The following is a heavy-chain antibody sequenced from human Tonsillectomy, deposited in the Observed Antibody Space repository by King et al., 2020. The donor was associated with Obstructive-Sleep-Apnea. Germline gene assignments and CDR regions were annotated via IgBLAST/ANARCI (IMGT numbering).Heavy chain of an antibody. D-gene: IGHD3-10*01. CDR1: GFTFSDYW. CDR3: SRDSFYGSGSHPKIYYGMDV. Sequence: VQLVESGGGLAQPGGSLRFSCAASGFTFSDYWMHWVRQAPGKGLMWVSRISPDGSNTVYADSVRGRFTVSRDNAKNTLFLQMDSLRADDTAVYYCSRDSFYGSGSHPKIYYGMDVWGQGTTVSVSS. CDR2: ISPDGSNT. J-gene: IGHJ6*02. V-gene: IGHV3-74*01.